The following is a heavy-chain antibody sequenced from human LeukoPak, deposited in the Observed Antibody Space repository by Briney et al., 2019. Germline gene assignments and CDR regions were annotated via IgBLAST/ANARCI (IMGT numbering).Heavy chain of an antibody. CDR3: AAVPQYCSSTSCYFTPRFDY. Sequence: ASVKVSCKASGFTSTSSAVQWVRQARGQRLEWIGWIVVGSGNTNYAQKFQERVTITRDMSTSTAYMELSSLRSEDTAVYYCAAVPQYCSSTSCYFTPRFDYWGQGTLVTVSS. V-gene: IGHV1-58*01. CDR2: IVVGSGNT. J-gene: IGHJ4*02. CDR1: GFTSTSSA. D-gene: IGHD2-2*01.